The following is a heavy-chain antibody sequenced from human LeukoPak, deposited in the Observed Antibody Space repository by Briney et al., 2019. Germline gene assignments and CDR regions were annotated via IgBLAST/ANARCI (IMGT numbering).Heavy chain of an antibody. CDR1: GSRFTSYW. V-gene: IGHV5-51*01. J-gene: IGHJ4*02. Sequence: GGSLKISWKGSGSRFTSYWIGWVRQMPGKGLEGMGIIYPGDSDTRYSPSFQGQVTISPDKSITTAYLQWSSLKASDTAMYYCARRSIAAACTGPGDYWGQGTLVTVSS. CDR3: ARRSIAAACTGPGDY. D-gene: IGHD6-13*01. CDR2: IYPGDSDT.